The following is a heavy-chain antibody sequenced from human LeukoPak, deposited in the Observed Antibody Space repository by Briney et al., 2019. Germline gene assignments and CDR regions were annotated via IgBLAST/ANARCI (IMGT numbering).Heavy chain of an antibody. D-gene: IGHD6-25*01. J-gene: IGHJ2*01. Sequence: SETLSLTCTVSGGSISSYYWSWIRQPPGKGLEWIGYIYYSGSTNYSPSLKGRVTISVDTSKNQFSLKLSSVTAADTAVYYCARQGGGFWYFDLWGRGTLVTVSS. CDR2: IYYSGST. CDR1: GGSISSYY. CDR3: ARQGGGFWYFDL. V-gene: IGHV4-59*08.